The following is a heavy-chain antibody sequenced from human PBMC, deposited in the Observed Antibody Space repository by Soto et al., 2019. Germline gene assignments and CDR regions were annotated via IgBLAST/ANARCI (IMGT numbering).Heavy chain of an antibody. V-gene: IGHV4-31*03. CDR2: IYSSGST. J-gene: IGHJ4*02. D-gene: IGHD4-17*01. Sequence: PSETLSLTCTVSGGSVSSGGYYWSWIRQHPGKGLEWIGYIYSSGSTYYNPSLKSRVTISVDTSKNQFSLKLSSVTAADTAVYYCARHMTTVIFDYWGQGTLVTVSS. CDR1: GGSVSSGGYY. CDR3: ARHMTTVIFDY.